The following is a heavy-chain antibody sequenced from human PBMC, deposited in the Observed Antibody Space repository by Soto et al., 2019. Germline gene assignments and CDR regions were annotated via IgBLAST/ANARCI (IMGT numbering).Heavy chain of an antibody. J-gene: IGHJ6*02. D-gene: IGHD6-19*01. Sequence: EVELLESGGGLVQPGGSLRLSCVASGFTFSSYGMSWVRQAPGKGLEWVSGLGGREDRTHYAGSVKGRFTISSDNSHKILYLQMESLRAEDTAVYYCAKDRRKWLDTYGYYYFDGMDVWGQGTTVTVSS. CDR1: GFTFSSYG. CDR2: LGGREDRT. CDR3: AKDRRKWLDTYGYYYFDGMDV. V-gene: IGHV3-23*01.